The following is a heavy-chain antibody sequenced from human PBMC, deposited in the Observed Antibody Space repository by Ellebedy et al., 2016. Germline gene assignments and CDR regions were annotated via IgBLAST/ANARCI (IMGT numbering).Heavy chain of an antibody. CDR3: ARGSSGNWFDP. V-gene: IGHV4-34*01. Sequence: SETLSLXXAVYGGSFSGYYWSWIRQPPGKGLEWIGEINHSGSTNYNPSLKSRVTISVDTSKNQFSLKLSSVTAADTAVYYCARGSSGNWFDPWGQGTLVTVSS. CDR1: GGSFSGYY. CDR2: INHSGST. D-gene: IGHD3-22*01. J-gene: IGHJ5*02.